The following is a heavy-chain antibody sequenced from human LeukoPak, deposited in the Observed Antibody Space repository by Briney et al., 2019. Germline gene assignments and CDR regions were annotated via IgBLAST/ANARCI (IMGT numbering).Heavy chain of an antibody. CDR1: GFTFSDYY. D-gene: IGHD5-24*01. J-gene: IGHJ4*02. V-gene: IGHV3-11*01. CDR3: ARDNGWLQLTYFDY. CDR2: ISSSGSTI. Sequence: GGSLRLSCAASGFTFSDYYTSWIRQAPGKGLEWVSYISSSGSTIYYADSVKGRFTISRDNAKNSLYLQMNSLRAEDTAVYYCARDNGWLQLTYFDYWGQGTLVTVSS.